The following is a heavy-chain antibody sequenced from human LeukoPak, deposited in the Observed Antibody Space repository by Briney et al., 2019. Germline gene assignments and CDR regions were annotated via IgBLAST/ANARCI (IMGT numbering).Heavy chain of an antibody. Sequence: GGSLRLSCAASGFTFSSYWMSWVRQAQGKGLEWVANIKQDGSEKYYVDSVKGRFTISRDNAKNSLYLQMNSLRAEDTAVYYCAREDIVVVEYGMDVWGKGTTVTVSS. D-gene: IGHD2-15*01. CDR1: GFTFSSYW. V-gene: IGHV3-7*03. CDR2: IKQDGSEK. CDR3: AREDIVVVEYGMDV. J-gene: IGHJ6*04.